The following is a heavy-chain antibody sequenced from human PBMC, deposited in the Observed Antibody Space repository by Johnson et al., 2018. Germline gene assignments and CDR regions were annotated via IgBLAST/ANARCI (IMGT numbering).Heavy chain of an antibody. Sequence: VQLVQSGGGLVQPGGSLRPSCAASGFTFSSYAMHWVRQAPGKGLEWVAVISYDGSNKYYADSVKGRFTISRDNSKNTLYLQMNSLRAEDTAVYYCARVGEIGAFDIWGQGTMVTVSS. J-gene: IGHJ3*02. D-gene: IGHD3-3*01. CDR1: GFTFSSYA. V-gene: IGHV3-30-3*01. CDR3: ARVGEIGAFDI. CDR2: ISYDGSNK.